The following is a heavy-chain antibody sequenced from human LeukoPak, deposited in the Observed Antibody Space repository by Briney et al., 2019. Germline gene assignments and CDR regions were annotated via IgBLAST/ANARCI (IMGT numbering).Heavy chain of an antibody. Sequence: PGGSLRLSCAAPGFTFSSYAMSWVRQAPGKGLEWVSAISGSGGSTYYADSVKGRFTVSRDNSKNTLYLQMNSLRAEDTAVYYCAKEVVKAAGYYYYYGMDVWGQGTTVTVSS. V-gene: IGHV3-23*01. D-gene: IGHD3-22*01. J-gene: IGHJ6*02. CDR1: GFTFSSYA. CDR2: ISGSGGST. CDR3: AKEVVKAAGYYYYYGMDV.